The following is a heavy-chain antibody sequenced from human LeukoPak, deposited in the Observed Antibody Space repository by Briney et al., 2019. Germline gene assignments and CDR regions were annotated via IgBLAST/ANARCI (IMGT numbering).Heavy chain of an antibody. CDR1: GFTYSSYR. J-gene: IGHJ4*02. CDR3: SRDHSSGSSGYYHGHFDY. Sequence: GGSLRLSCAATGFTYSSYRMHWVRQARAKGLDGVAIIQYNGDNKYYADSVKGRFTISRDNSKNTLYLQINSQRAEYTALYYCSRDHSSGSSGYYHGHFDYWGQGTLVTASS. V-gene: IGHV3-30*02. D-gene: IGHD3-22*01. CDR2: IQYNGDNK.